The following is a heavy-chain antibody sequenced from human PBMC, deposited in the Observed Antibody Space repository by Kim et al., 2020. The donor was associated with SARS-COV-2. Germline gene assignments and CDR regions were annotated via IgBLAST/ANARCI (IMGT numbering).Heavy chain of an antibody. D-gene: IGHD2-2*01. Sequence: SETLSLTCTVSGGSISSSSYYWGWIRQPPGKGLEWIGSIYYSGSTYYNPSLKSRVTISVDTSKNQFSLKLSSVTAADTAVYYCASSYGERAIVVVPAAHRFDPWGQGTLVTVSS. CDR1: GGSISSSSYY. CDR2: IYYSGST. V-gene: IGHV4-39*01. CDR3: ASSYGERAIVVVPAAHRFDP. J-gene: IGHJ5*02.